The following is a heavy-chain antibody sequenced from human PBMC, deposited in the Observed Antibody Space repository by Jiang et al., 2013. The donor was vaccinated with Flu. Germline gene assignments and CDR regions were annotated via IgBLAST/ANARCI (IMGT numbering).Heavy chain of an antibody. Sequence: EWIGEINHSGSTNYNPSLKSRVTISVDTSKNQFSLKLSSVTAADTAVYYCARGLEGGWPDAFDIWGQGTMVTVSS. CDR2: INHSGST. J-gene: IGHJ3*02. V-gene: IGHV4-34*01. D-gene: IGHD6-19*01. CDR3: ARGLEGGWPDAFDI.